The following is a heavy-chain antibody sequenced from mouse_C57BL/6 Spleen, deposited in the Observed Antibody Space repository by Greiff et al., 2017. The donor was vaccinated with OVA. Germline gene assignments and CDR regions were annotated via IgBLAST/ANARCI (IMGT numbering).Heavy chain of an antibody. D-gene: IGHD1-1*01. J-gene: IGHJ2*01. Sequence: VKLMESGPELVKPGASVKISCKASGYAFSSSWMNWVKQRPGKGLEWIGRIYPGDGDTNYNGKFKGKATLTADKSSSTAYMQLSSLTSEDSAVYFCARAEGITTVVDYWGQGTTLTVSS. CDR3: ARAEGITTVVDY. V-gene: IGHV1-82*01. CDR1: GYAFSSSW. CDR2: IYPGDGDT.